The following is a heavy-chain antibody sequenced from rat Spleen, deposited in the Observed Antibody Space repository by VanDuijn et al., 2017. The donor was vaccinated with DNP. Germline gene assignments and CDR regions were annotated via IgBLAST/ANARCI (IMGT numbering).Heavy chain of an antibody. J-gene: IGHJ2*01. CDR2: INIAGST. CDR1: GFSITSNYR. V-gene: IGHV3-3*01. Sequence: EVQLQESGPGLVKPSQSLSLTCSVTGFSITSNYRWNWIRKFPGNKLEWMGYINIAGSTNYNPSLRSRISITRDTSKNQFFLQLNSVTTEDTATYYCARWDGYNDGFDYWGQGVMVTVSS. CDR3: ARWDGYNDGFDY. D-gene: IGHD1-9*01.